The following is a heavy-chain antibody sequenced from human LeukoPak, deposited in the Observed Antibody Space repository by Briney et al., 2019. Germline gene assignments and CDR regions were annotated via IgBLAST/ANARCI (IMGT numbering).Heavy chain of an antibody. CDR3: ARAGTNWNDVGEFDY. J-gene: IGHJ4*02. Sequence: PGGSLRLSCAASGFTFSSYWMSWVRQAPGKGLEWVANIKQDGSEKYYEDSVKGRFTISRDNAKNSLYLQMNSLRAEDTAVYYCARAGTNWNDVGEFDYWGQGTLVTVSS. CDR2: IKQDGSEK. D-gene: IGHD1-1*01. V-gene: IGHV3-7*01. CDR1: GFTFSSYW.